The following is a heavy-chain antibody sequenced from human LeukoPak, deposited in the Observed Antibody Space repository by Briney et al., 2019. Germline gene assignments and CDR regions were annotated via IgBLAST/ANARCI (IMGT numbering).Heavy chain of an antibody. D-gene: IGHD5-18*01. CDR1: GGTFSSYA. V-gene: IGHV1-69*01. CDR3: ARGSYSYGVFDAFDI. CDR2: IIPIFGTA. Sequence: ASAKVSCKASGGTFSSYAISWVRQAPGQGLEWMGGIIPIFGTANYAQKFQGRVTITADESTSTAYMELSSLRSEDTAVYYCARGSYSYGVFDAFDIWGQGTMVTVSS. J-gene: IGHJ3*02.